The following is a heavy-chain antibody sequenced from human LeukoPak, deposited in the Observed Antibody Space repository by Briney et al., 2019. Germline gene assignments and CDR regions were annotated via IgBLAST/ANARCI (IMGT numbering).Heavy chain of an antibody. J-gene: IGHJ4*02. CDR1: GVTFSSYE. V-gene: IGHV3-48*03. D-gene: IGHD5-12*01. Sequence: GGSLRLSCAASGVTFSSYEMNWFRQAPGKGLEWVSYISFSGGTIYYADSVKGRFTISRDNAKNSLYLQMNSLRAEDTAVYYCERGYRGYNDYWGQGTLVTVSS. CDR3: ERGYRGYNDY. CDR2: ISFSGGTI.